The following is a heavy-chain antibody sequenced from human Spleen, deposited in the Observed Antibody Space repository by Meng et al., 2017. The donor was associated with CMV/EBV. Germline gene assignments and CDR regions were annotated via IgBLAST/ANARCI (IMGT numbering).Heavy chain of an antibody. CDR3: AKGLRPYGPFDY. V-gene: IGHV4-39*07. CDR1: RGLISSSIYF. Sequence: SAPGLVTSALPRSLTLPGSRGLISSSIYFWGWIRKPPGKVLEWIGSIYYSGSTYYNPSLKSRVTISVDTSKNQFSLKLSSVTAADTAVYYCAKGLRPYGPFDYWGQGTLVTVSS. J-gene: IGHJ4*02. D-gene: IGHD4-17*01. CDR2: IYYSGST.